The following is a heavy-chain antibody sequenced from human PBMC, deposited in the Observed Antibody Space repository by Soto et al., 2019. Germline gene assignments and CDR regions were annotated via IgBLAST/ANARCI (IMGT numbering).Heavy chain of an antibody. J-gene: IGHJ4*02. CDR3: ARGLYYYDSSVYYFA. CDR2: ISSSSSYI. D-gene: IGHD3-22*01. V-gene: IGHV3-21*01. Sequence: PGGSLRLSCAASGFTFSSYSMNRVRQAPGKGLEWVSSISSSSSYIYYADSVKGRFTISRDNAKNSLYLQMNSLRAEDTAVYYCARGLYYYDSSVYYFAWGQGTLVTVSS. CDR1: GFTFSSYS.